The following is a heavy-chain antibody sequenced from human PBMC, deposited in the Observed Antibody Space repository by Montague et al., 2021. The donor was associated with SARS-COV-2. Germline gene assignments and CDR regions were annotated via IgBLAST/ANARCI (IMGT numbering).Heavy chain of an antibody. V-gene: IGHV6-1*01. CDR2: SYYLPEWYS. D-gene: IGHD6-19*01. Sequence: CAISGDSVAVVGLGRSSVEHSPSRHSQLLGVSYYLPEWYSDYAPSVRGRLAFNPDASKNEFSLELNYVTPEDTAVYYCVRYSGWFYFDFWGQGTLVTVSS. J-gene: IGHJ4*02. CDR1: GDSVAVVGLG. CDR3: VRYSGWFYFDF.